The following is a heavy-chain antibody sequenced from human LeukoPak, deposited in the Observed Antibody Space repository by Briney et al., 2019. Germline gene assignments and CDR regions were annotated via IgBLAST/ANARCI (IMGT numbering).Heavy chain of an antibody. D-gene: IGHD6-13*01. CDR1: GYTFTSYG. CDR2: ISAYNGNT. CDR3: ARHRYSSSWSDS. Sequence: ASVKVSCKASGYTFTSYGISWVRQAPGQGLEWMGWISAYNGNTNYAQKLQGQVTISADKSINTAYLQWRSLKASDTAMYYCARHRYSSSWSDSWGQGTLVTVSS. J-gene: IGHJ5*01. V-gene: IGHV1-18*01.